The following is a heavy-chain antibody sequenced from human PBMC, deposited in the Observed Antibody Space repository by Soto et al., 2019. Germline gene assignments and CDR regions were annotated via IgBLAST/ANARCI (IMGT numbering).Heavy chain of an antibody. CDR2: ISYDGSKK. D-gene: IGHD1-20*01. J-gene: IGHJ6*02. CDR3: AKDAIDCRDDNCLRSGVGYFGTDV. CDR1: GFTFSDYG. Sequence: PGGSLRLSCRVSGFTFSDYGMHWVRQAPGKGLEWVAVISYDGSKKNYGDSVKGRFTISRDNSKDTLYLQMNSLRGVDTAVYHCAKDAIDCRDDNCLRSGVGYFGTDVSGQGTQVTVS. V-gene: IGHV3-30*18.